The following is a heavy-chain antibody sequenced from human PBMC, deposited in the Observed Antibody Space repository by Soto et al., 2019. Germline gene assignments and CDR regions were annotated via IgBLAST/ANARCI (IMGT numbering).Heavy chain of an antibody. Sequence: PXETLSLTCTVSGGSISSSSYYWGWIRQPPGKGLEWIGSIYYSGSTYYNPSLKSRVTISVDTSKNQFSLKLSSVTAADTAVYYCARHLDQSGHPRVYYYYGMDVWGQGTTVTVSS. CDR2: IYYSGST. CDR1: GGSISSSSYY. CDR3: ARHLDQSGHPRVYYYYGMDV. D-gene: IGHD3-10*01. J-gene: IGHJ6*02. V-gene: IGHV4-39*01.